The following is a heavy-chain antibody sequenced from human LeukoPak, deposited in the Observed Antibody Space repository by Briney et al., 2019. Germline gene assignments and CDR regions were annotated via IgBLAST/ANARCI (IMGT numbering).Heavy chain of an antibody. CDR3: AKGNSETYSSCFDY. V-gene: IGHV3-23*01. D-gene: IGHD1-26*01. J-gene: IGHJ4*02. CDR2: VRGSGGTT. CDR1: GFTSSSYA. Sequence: GGSLRLSCAASGFTSSSYAMYWVRQAPGKGLEWVSVVRGSGGTTYYADSVKGRFTISRDNSKNTLSLQMNSLRAEDTAVYYCAKGNSETYSSCFDYWGQGTLVTVSS.